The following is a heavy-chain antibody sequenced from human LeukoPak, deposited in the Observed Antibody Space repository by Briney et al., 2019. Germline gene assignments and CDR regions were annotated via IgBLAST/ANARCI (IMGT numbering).Heavy chain of an antibody. J-gene: IGHJ4*02. V-gene: IGHV4-59*01. CDR3: ARGARGWNDY. Sequence: SETLSLTCTVSGGSISSYHWSWIRQPPGKGLEWIGYFYYSGSTNYNPSLKSRVTISVDTSKNQFSLKLSSVTAADTAVYYCARGARGWNDYWGQGTLVTVSS. CDR1: GGSISSYH. CDR2: FYYSGST. D-gene: IGHD6-19*01.